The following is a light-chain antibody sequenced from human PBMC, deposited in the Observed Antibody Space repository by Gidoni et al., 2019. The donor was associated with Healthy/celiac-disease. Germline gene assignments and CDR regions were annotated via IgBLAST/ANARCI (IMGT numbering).Light chain of an antibody. V-gene: IGKV3-15*01. Sequence: ELVMTQSPATLSVSPGERATLSCRASQSVSSNLAWYQHKPGQAPRLLIYGASSRATGIPARFSGSGSGSEFTLTISSLQSEDFAVYYCQQYNNWPYTFXXXTKLEIK. CDR2: GAS. CDR3: QQYNNWPYT. CDR1: QSVSSN. J-gene: IGKJ2*01.